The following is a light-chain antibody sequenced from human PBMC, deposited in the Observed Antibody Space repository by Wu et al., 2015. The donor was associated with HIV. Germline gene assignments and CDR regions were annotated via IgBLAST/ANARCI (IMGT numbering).Light chain of an antibody. CDR1: ENINNF. Sequence: DIQTTQSPSSLSASIGDRVTISCRASENINNFLNWYQQKPGKAPELLISAASNLQSGAPSRFSGSGSGTDFTLTISSLEPEDFATYFCQESSNIPPAFGQGTRVENK. CDR3: QESSNIPPA. V-gene: IGKV1-39*01. J-gene: IGKJ5*01. CDR2: AAS.